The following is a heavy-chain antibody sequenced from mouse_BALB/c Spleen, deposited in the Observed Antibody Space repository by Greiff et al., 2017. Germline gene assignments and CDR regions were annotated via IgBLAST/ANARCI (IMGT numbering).Heavy chain of an antibody. CDR3: ARHYGYDGAMDY. CDR1: GYTFTSYT. V-gene: IGHV1-4*01. Sequence: VQLQQSGAELARPGASVKMSCKASGYTFTSYTMHWVKQRPGQGLEWIGYINPSSGYTNYNQKFKDKATLTADKSYSTAYMQLSSLTSEDSAVYDFARHYGYDGAMDYWGQGTSVTVSS. CDR2: INPSSGYT. D-gene: IGHD2-2*01. J-gene: IGHJ4*01.